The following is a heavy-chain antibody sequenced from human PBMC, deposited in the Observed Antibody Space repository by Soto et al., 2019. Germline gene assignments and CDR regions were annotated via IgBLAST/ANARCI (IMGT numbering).Heavy chain of an antibody. V-gene: IGHV1-18*01. Sequence: ASVKVSCKASGYTFTSYGISWVRQAPGQGLEWMGWISAYNGNTNYAQKLQGRVTMTTDTSTSTAYMELRSLRSDDTAVYYCARDRGDIVVVPQRIGFDYWGQGTLVTVSS. J-gene: IGHJ4*02. CDR1: GYTFTSYG. CDR3: ARDRGDIVVVPQRIGFDY. CDR2: ISAYNGNT. D-gene: IGHD2-2*01.